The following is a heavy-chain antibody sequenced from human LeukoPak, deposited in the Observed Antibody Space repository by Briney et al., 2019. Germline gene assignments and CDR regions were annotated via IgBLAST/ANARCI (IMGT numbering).Heavy chain of an antibody. J-gene: IGHJ4*02. CDR1: GFTFSSLA. CDR2: FSGSGGST. Sequence: GGSLRLSCTASGFTFSSLAMRWVRQAPGKGLEWVSGFSGSGGSTYYADSVKGRFTISRDNSKNTLYLQMNSLRAEDTAVYHCAGTSRGYNYGFEYWGQGTLVTVSS. CDR3: AGTSRGYNYGFEY. V-gene: IGHV3-23*01. D-gene: IGHD5-18*01.